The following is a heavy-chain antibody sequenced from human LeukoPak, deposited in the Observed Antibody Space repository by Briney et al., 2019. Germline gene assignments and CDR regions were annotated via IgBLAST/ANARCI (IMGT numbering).Heavy chain of an antibody. Sequence: SETLSPTCTVSGGSITGYYWNWIRQPAGQGLEWLGRVYSSGVGNYNPSLTSRVTMSVDTSKNQFPLKLTSLTAADTAVYYCAREEFLHEIDSSGYFVYWGQGTLVTVSS. D-gene: IGHD3-22*01. J-gene: IGHJ4*02. CDR3: AREEFLHEIDSSGYFVY. V-gene: IGHV4-4*07. CDR1: GGSITGYY. CDR2: VYSSGVG.